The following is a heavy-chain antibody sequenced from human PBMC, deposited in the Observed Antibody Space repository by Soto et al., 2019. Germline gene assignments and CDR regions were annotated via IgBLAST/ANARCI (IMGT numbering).Heavy chain of an antibody. V-gene: IGHV1-18*04. D-gene: IGHD2-15*01. Sequence: ASVKVSCKASGYTFTSCGISWVRQARGQGLEWMGWISAYNGNTNYAQKLQGRVTMTTDTSTSTAYMELRSLRSDDTAVYYCARDRQRYCSGGSCYSTNWFDPWGQGTLVTVS. J-gene: IGHJ5*02. CDR2: ISAYNGNT. CDR1: GYTFTSCG. CDR3: ARDRQRYCSGGSCYSTNWFDP.